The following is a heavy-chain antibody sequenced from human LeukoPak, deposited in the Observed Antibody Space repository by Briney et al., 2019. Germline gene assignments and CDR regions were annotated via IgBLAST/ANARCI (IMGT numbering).Heavy chain of an antibody. Sequence: QSGGSLRLSCAASGFTFSEYDMHWVRQAPGRGLEWVAAISYDGRNKYYADSVKGRFTISRDNSKNTLNLQMNSLRTEDTDVFYCAKPRDIDSWAFDVWGQGTMVTVTS. J-gene: IGHJ3*01. CDR1: GFTFSEYD. CDR3: AKPRDIDSWAFDV. D-gene: IGHD2-15*01. CDR2: ISYDGRNK. V-gene: IGHV3-30*18.